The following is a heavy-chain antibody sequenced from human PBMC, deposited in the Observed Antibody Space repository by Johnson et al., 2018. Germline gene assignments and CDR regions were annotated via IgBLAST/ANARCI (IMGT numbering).Heavy chain of an antibody. D-gene: IGHD5-18*01. Sequence: EVQLVESGGGLIQPGGSLRLSCAASGFTVSSNYMSWVRQAPGKGLEWVSILYREDSVKGRITTFYADSVKGRFTLSRDSSKNTLYLQMNSLRAEDTAVYYCATQGIGYSYGDFLYWGQGTLVTVSS. J-gene: IGHJ4*02. CDR2: LYREDSVKGRITT. CDR3: ATQGIGYSYGDFLY. CDR1: GFTVSSNY. V-gene: IGHV3-53*01.